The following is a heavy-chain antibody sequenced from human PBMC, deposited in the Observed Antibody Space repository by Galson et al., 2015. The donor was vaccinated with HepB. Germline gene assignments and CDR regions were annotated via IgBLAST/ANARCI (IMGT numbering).Heavy chain of an antibody. CDR1: GFNFTNYS. V-gene: IGHV3-21*01. Sequence: SLRLSCAASGFNFTNYSMNWVRQAPGKGLEWVSSISSSSTYISYADSLKGRFSISRGNAKSSLYLQMNSLRAEDTAVYYCAKDALLAPYYDFQGYFDYWGQGTLVTVSS. D-gene: IGHD3-3*01. CDR3: AKDALLAPYYDFQGYFDY. J-gene: IGHJ4*02. CDR2: ISSSSTYI.